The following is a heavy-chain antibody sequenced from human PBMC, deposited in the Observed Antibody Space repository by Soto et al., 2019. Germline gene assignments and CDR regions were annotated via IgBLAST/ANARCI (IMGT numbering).Heavy chain of an antibody. CDR2: ISYDGSNK. CDR1: GFTFSSYG. CDR3: AKDPNSSGWYGYYYYYYMDV. V-gene: IGHV3-30*18. D-gene: IGHD6-19*01. Sequence: GGSLRLSCAASGFTFSSYGMHWVRQAPGKGLEWGAVISYDGSNKYYADSVKGRFTISRDNSKNTLYLQMNSLRAEDTAVYYCAKDPNSSGWYGYYYYYYMDVWGKGTTVTVSS. J-gene: IGHJ6*03.